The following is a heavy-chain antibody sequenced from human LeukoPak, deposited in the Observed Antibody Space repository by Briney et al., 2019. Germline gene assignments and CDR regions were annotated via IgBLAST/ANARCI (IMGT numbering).Heavy chain of an antibody. J-gene: IGHJ4*02. Sequence: GGSLRLSCAASGFTFSSYAMHWVRQAPGKGLEWVAVISYDGGNKYYADSVKGRFTISRDNSKNTLYLQMNSLRAEDTAVYYCARDLNDYVTDYWGQGTLVTVSS. CDR3: ARDLNDYVTDY. CDR1: GFTFSSYA. D-gene: IGHD3-16*01. V-gene: IGHV3-30-3*01. CDR2: ISYDGGNK.